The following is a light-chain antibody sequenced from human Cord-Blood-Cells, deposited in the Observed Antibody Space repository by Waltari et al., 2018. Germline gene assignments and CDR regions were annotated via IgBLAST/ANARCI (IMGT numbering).Light chain of an antibody. V-gene: IGLV2-14*01. Sequence: QSALTQPASVSGSPGQSITISCTGTSSDVGGYNYVSWYQQHPGKAPKLMIYDVSNRPSGVSNLFSVSKSGNTASLTISRLQAEDEADYYCSSYTSSSTVVFGGGTKLTVL. J-gene: IGLJ2*01. CDR2: DVS. CDR1: SSDVGGYNY. CDR3: SSYTSSSTVV.